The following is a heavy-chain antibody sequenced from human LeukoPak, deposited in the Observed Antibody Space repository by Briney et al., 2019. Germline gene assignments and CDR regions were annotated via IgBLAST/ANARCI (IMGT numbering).Heavy chain of an antibody. V-gene: IGHV2-70*01. J-gene: IGHJ4*02. Sequence: SGPALVKPTQTLTLTCTFSGFSLSTSGMCVSWIHQPPGKALEWHALIRWDDNKCYSTSLWTRLTISKDTSKNQVVLTMTNMDPVDTATYHCARMMYGDFVDYFAHWGQGTLVNVSS. CDR3: ARMMYGDFVDYFAH. CDR2: IRWDDNK. D-gene: IGHD4-17*01. CDR1: GFSLSTSGMC.